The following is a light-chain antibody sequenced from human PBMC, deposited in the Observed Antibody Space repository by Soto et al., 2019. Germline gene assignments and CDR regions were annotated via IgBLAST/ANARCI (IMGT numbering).Light chain of an antibody. V-gene: IGLV1-51*01. Sequence: QSVLTQPPSVSAAPGQKVTISCSGSSSNIGDNYVTWYQHLPGTAPKLLIYDNNKRPSGIRDRFSGSKSGTSATLGITGLQTGDEADYYCGTWDSSLSGVVFGGGTQLTVL. J-gene: IGLJ2*01. CDR1: SSNIGDNY. CDR3: GTWDSSLSGVV. CDR2: DNN.